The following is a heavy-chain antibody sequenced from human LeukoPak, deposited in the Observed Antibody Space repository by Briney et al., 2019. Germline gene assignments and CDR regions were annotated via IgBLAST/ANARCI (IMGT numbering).Heavy chain of an antibody. V-gene: IGHV3-49*04. J-gene: IGHJ4*02. CDR3: TRDRGWSSSFDY. D-gene: IGHD6-19*01. Sequence: PGGSLRLSCAASGFTFSDYAMHWVRQAPGKGLEWVGFIRSKAYGGTTEYAASVKGRFTISRDDSKSIAYLQMNSLKTEDTAVYYCTRDRGWSSSFDYWGQGTLVTVSS. CDR1: GFTFSDYA. CDR2: IRSKAYGGTT.